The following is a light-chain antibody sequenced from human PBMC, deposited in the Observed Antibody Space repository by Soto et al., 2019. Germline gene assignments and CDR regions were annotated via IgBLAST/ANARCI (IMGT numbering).Light chain of an antibody. Sequence: QSVLTQPASVSGSPGQSITISCTGTSSDVGSYNLVSWYQRHPGKAPKLMIYEGSKRPSGVSNRFSGPKSGNTASLTISGLQAEDEADYYCCSYAGSSFYVFGTGTKVTVL. V-gene: IGLV2-23*01. J-gene: IGLJ1*01. CDR2: EGS. CDR3: CSYAGSSFYV. CDR1: SSDVGSYNL.